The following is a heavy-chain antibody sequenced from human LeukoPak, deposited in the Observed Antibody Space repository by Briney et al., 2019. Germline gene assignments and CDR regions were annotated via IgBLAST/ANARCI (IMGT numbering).Heavy chain of an antibody. J-gene: IGHJ1*01. V-gene: IGHV1-18*01. CDR2: ISAYNGNT. D-gene: IGHD1-1*01. CDR1: GYTFTSYG. CDR3: TRVDPLNDGAEYFQH. Sequence: ASVKVSCKASGYTFTSYGISWVRQAPGQGLEWMGWISAYNGNTNYAQKLQGRVTMTTDTSTSTAHMELRSLGSDDTAVYYCTRVDPLNDGAEYFQHWGQGTLVIASS.